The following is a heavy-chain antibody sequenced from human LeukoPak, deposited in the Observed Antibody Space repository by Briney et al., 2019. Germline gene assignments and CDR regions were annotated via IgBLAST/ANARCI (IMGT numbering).Heavy chain of an antibody. J-gene: IGHJ5*02. CDR1: GGSISSGDYY. CDR3: ARVNFWSGYYDPSSDWFDP. V-gene: IGHV4-30-4*08. Sequence: SQTLSLTCTVSGGSISSGDYYWSWIRQPPWKGLDWIGYIYYSGSTYYNPSLKSRVTISVDTSKNQFSLKLSSVTAADTAVYYCARVNFWSGYYDPSSDWFDPWGQGTLVTVSS. CDR2: IYYSGST. D-gene: IGHD3-3*01.